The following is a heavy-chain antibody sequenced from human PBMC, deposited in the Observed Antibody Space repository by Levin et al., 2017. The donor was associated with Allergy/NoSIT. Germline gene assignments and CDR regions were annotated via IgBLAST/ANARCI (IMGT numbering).Heavy chain of an antibody. J-gene: IGHJ4*02. CDR2: IGRTGVTT. CDR3: AKYREDSVYNRVNFDY. D-gene: IGHD5/OR15-5a*01. V-gene: IGHV3-23*01. Sequence: GGSLRLSCAASGFTFTNYAMSWVRQAPGKGLECVSAIGRTGVTTYYADSVKGRFTISRDNSKSTLYLQVDSLRAEDTAIYYCAKYREDSVYNRVNFDYWGQGALVTVSS. CDR1: GFTFTNYA.